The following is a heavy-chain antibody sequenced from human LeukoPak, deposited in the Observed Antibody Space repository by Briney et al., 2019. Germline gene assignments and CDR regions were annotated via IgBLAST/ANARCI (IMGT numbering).Heavy chain of an antibody. CDR1: GGSFSRYY. Sequence: SETLSLTCAVYGGSFSRYYWSWIRLPPGKGLEWIGEISHSGSTNYNPSLKSRVTISVDTSKNQFSLKLNSVTAADTAVFYCAANSADYNTLGSSYKVWGQGTLVTVSS. D-gene: IGHD3-10*01. CDR3: AANSADYNTLGSSYKV. J-gene: IGHJ4*02. V-gene: IGHV4-34*01. CDR2: ISHSGST.